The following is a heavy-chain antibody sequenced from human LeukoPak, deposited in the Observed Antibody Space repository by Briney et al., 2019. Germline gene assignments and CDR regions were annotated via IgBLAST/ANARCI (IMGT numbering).Heavy chain of an antibody. CDR3: ARQTMLVGYANGLGFNY. CDR1: GASISSWY. Sequence: KASETLSLTWNVTGASISSWYWSWIRQPQGKGLEWIGAIYGSGSTNYNPSLKSRVSMSADTSKNQISLNLKFVTAADTAVYYCARQTMLVGYANGLGFNYWGEGTLVTVSS. D-gene: IGHD2-2*01. CDR2: IYGSGST. V-gene: IGHV4-59*01. J-gene: IGHJ4*02.